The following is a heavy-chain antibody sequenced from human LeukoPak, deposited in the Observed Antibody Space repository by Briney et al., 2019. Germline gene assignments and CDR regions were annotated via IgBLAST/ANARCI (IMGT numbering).Heavy chain of an antibody. J-gene: IGHJ4*02. Sequence: SETLSLTCTVSGGFISSYYWSWIRQPPGKGLEWIGYIYYIGSTNYNPSLKSRVTISVDTSKNQFSLKLSSVTAADTAVYYCARGATGYFDYWGQGTLVTVSS. V-gene: IGHV4-59*01. D-gene: IGHD1-1*01. CDR2: IYYIGST. CDR1: GGFISSYY. CDR3: ARGATGYFDY.